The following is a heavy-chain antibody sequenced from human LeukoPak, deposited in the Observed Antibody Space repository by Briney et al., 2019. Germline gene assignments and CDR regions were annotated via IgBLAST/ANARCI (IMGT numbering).Heavy chain of an antibody. D-gene: IGHD1-1*01. CDR2: LSGSGGAT. CDR1: GFTFSNYA. V-gene: IGHV3-23*01. J-gene: IGHJ2*01. Sequence: GGSLRLSCAASGFTFSNYAMAWVRQAPGKGLEWVSILSGSGGATYYADSVKGRFTISRDNSENTLFLQMNNLGAEDTALYYCAKKRVITTPDAIDWYFNLWGRGTLVTVSS. CDR3: AKKRVITTPDAIDWYFNL.